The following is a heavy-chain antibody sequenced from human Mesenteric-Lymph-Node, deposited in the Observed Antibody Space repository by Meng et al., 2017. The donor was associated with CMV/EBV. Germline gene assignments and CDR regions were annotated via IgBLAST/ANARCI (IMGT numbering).Heavy chain of an antibody. CDR3: ARHLPATMVTVAFDS. CDR1: GGSISSSRYC. V-gene: IGHV4-39*01. Sequence: SGGSISSSRYCWGWVRQSPGKGLEWIGSVYYTGSTFYNPSLKSRVTISADSSKNQFSLKVSSVTAADTAVYYCARHLPATMVTVAFDSWGQGALVTVSS. CDR2: VYYTGST. D-gene: IGHD4/OR15-4a*01. J-gene: IGHJ4*02.